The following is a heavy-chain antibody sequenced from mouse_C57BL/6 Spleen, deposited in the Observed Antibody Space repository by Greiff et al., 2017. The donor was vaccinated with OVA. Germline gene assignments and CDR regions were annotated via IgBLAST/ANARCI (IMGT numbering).Heavy chain of an antibody. CDR3: ARGYDMYYFDY. J-gene: IGHJ2*01. Sequence: EVKLVESGGGLVKPGGSLKLSCAASGFTFSDYGMHWVRQAPEKGLEWVAYISSGSSTIYYADTVTGRFTISRDNAKNTLFLQMTSLRSEDTAMYYCARGYDMYYFDYWGQGTTLTVSS. CDR2: ISSGSSTI. CDR1: GFTFSDYG. D-gene: IGHD2-2*01. V-gene: IGHV5-17*01.